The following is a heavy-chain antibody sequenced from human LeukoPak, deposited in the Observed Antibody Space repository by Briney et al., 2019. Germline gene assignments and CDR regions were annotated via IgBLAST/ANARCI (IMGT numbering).Heavy chain of an antibody. CDR1: GFTFSTYA. J-gene: IGHJ4*02. CDR2: IRGSGGTT. CDR3: AKDPDSGTYSKIDY. D-gene: IGHD1-26*01. Sequence: GGSLRLSCAASGFTFSTYAMNWVRQAPGQGLEWVSTIRGSGGTTHYADSVKGRFTISRDNSKNMVYLQMNSLRADDTAVYYCAKDPDSGTYSKIDYCGQGTLVTVSS. V-gene: IGHV3-23*01.